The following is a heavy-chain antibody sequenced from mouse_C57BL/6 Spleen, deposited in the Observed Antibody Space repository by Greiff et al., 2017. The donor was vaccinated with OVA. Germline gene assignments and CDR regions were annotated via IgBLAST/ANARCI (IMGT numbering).Heavy chain of an antibody. CDR3: TRRNWVVDY. D-gene: IGHD4-1*01. CDR2: IDPETGGT. CDR1: GYTFTDYE. J-gene: IGHJ2*01. V-gene: IGHV1-15*01. Sequence: QVQLKESGAELVRPGASVTLSCKASGYTFTDYEMHWVKQTPVHGLEWIGAIDPETGGTAYNQKFKGKAILTADKSSSTAYMELRSLTSEDSAVYYCTRRNWVVDYWGQGTTLTVSS.